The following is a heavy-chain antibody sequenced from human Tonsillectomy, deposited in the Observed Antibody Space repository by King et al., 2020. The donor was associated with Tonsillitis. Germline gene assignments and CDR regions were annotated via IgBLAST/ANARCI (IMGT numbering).Heavy chain of an antibody. V-gene: IGHV3-30*18. D-gene: IGHD3-22*01. CDR1: GFTFRSYG. CDR3: AQDLVYYDSSDYAFDI. Sequence: VQLVESGGGVVQPGRSLRLSCAASGFTFRSYGMHWVRQAPGKGLEWVAVISYDGSNKYYADSVKGRFTISRDNSKNTLYLQMNSLRAEDTAVYYCAQDLVYYDSSDYAFDIWGQGTMVTVSS. CDR2: ISYDGSNK. J-gene: IGHJ3*02.